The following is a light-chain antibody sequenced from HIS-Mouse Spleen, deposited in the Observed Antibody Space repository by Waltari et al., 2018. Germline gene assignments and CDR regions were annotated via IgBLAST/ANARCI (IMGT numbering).Light chain of an antibody. J-gene: IGLJ3*02. CDR2: EGS. CDR3: CSYAGSSTLV. CDR1: SSAVGSYNL. V-gene: IGLV2-23*01. Sequence: QSALTQPASVSGSPGPSITISCTGTSSAVGSYNLVPWYQQHPGKAPKLMIYEGSKRPSGVSNRFSGSKSGNTASLTISGLQAEDEADYYCCSYAGSSTLVFGGGTKLTVL.